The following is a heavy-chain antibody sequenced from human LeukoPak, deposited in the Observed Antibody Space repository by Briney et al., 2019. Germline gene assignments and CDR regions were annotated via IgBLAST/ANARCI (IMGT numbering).Heavy chain of an antibody. Sequence: GGPLTFSCAAYGFAFGNFGMLWGRQVPGKGLVWVSGINHDGTGTYYADSVKGRFTISRDNAKNTVYLQLIGLRAEDTTVYYCATVSEHGGQGTRVTVSS. CDR1: GFAFGNFG. CDR3: ATVSEH. J-gene: IGHJ1*01. CDR2: INHDGTGT. V-gene: IGHV3-74*01.